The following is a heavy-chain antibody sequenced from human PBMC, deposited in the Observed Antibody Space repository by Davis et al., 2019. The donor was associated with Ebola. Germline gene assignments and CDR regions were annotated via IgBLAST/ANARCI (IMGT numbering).Heavy chain of an antibody. CDR2: IYHRGST. J-gene: IGHJ5*02. D-gene: IGHD2-15*01. CDR1: GGSIFSSNW. CDR3: ARGRRPYCTGGSCYPGWFDP. V-gene: IGHV4-4*02. Sequence: MPSETLSLTCAVSGGSIFSSNWWTWVRQPPGKGLEWIGEIYHRGSTNYNPSLKSRVTISVDTSKNQFSLKLSSVTAADTAAYYCARGRRPYCTGGSCYPGWFDPWGQGTLVTVSS.